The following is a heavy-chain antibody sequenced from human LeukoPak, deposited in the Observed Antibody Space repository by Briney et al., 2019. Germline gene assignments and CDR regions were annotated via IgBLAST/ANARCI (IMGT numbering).Heavy chain of an antibody. V-gene: IGHV3-30-3*01. CDR3: ARGSVGTPPPFDY. D-gene: IGHD2-15*01. Sequence: GGSLRRSCAASGFTFSSYAIHWVRQAPGKGLDWVALISYDGGSKYYADSVKGRFTISRDSSTLYLQMNSLRTEDTAVYYCARGSVGTPPPFDYWGQGTLVTVSS. CDR2: ISYDGGSK. J-gene: IGHJ4*02. CDR1: GFTFSSYA.